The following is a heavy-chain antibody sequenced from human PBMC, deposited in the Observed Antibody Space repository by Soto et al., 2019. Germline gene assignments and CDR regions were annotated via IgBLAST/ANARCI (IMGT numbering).Heavy chain of an antibody. CDR3: AMNTYYYDSSGDAFDI. CDR2: ISAYNGNT. V-gene: IGHV1-18*04. CDR1: GYTFTSYG. D-gene: IGHD3-22*01. Sequence: ASVKVSCKASGYTFTSYGISWVRQAPGQGLEWMGWISAYNGNTNYAQKLQGRVTMTTDTSTSTAYMELRSLRSDDTAVYYCAMNTYYYDSSGDAFDIWGQGTMVTVSS. J-gene: IGHJ3*02.